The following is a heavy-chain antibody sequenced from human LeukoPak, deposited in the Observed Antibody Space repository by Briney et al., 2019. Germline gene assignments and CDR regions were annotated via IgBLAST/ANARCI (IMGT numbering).Heavy chain of an antibody. CDR2: ICYSGST. J-gene: IGHJ6*03. CDR1: GGSISSYY. D-gene: IGHD5-18*01. V-gene: IGHV4-59*01. Sequence: SETLSLTCAVSGGSISSYYWSWIRQPPGKGLEWIGYICYSGSTNYNPSLKSRVTISVDTSKNQFSLKLSSVTAADTAVYYCAREGRIVQLGYYYYYMDVWGKGTTVTVSS. CDR3: AREGRIVQLGYYYYYMDV.